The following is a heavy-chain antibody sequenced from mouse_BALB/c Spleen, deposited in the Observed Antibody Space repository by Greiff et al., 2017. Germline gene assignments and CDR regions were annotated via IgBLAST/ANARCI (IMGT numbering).Heavy chain of an antibody. V-gene: IGHV5-17*02. CDR2: ISSGSSTI. J-gene: IGHJ2*01. Sequence: EVQLVESGGGLVQPGGSRKLSCAASGFTFSSFGMHWVRQAPEKGLEWVAYISSGSSTIYYADTVKGRFTISRDNPKNTLFLQMTSLRSEDTAMYYCASGPFDYWGQGTTLTVSS. CDR3: ASGPFDY. CDR1: GFTFSSFG.